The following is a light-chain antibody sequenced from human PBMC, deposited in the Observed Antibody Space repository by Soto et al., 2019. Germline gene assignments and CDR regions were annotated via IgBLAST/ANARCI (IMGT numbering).Light chain of an antibody. J-gene: IGLJ1*01. CDR1: SSDVGGYNY. CDR3: SSYTASITYV. Sequence: QSALTQPASVSGSPGQSITISCSGTSSDVGGYNYVSWYQQHPGKAPKLVIYDVSDRPSGISNRFSGSKSGNTASLTISVLQAEDEADYYCSSYTASITYVFGTGTKVTVL. V-gene: IGLV2-14*03. CDR2: DVS.